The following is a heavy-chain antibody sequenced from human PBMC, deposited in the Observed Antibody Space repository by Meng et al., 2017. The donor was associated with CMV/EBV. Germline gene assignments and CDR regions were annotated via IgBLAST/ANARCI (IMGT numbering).Heavy chain of an antibody. CDR3: AREVLYSSSSFFEPYYYYGMDV. J-gene: IGHJ6*02. Sequence: SETLSLTCTVSGGSISSSSYYWGWIRQPPGKGLEWIGSIYYSGSTYYNPSLKSRVTISVDTSKNQFSLKLSSVTAADTAVYYCAREVLYSSSSFFEPYYYYGMDVWGQGTTVTV. CDR2: IYYSGST. D-gene: IGHD6-6*01. V-gene: IGHV4-39*07. CDR1: GGSISSSSYY.